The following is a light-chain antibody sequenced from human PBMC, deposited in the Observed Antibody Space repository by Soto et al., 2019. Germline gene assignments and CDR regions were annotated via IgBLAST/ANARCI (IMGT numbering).Light chain of an antibody. CDR3: QQYGSSPRT. CDR2: GAS. V-gene: IGKV3-20*01. J-gene: IGKJ1*01. CDR1: QSVSNSY. Sequence: EFVLTQSPGTLSLSPGERATLSCSASQSVSNSYLAWYQQKPGQAPRLLIYGASSRATGIPDRFSGSGSGTDFTLTISRLEPEDFAVYYCQQYGSSPRTFGQGTKVDIK.